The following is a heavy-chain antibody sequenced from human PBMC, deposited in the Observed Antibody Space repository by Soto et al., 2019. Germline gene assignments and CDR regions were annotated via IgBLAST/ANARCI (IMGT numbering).Heavy chain of an antibody. J-gene: IGHJ4*02. V-gene: IGHV4-34*01. CDR1: GQSFSGHS. Sequence: QVQLQQWGAGLVKPSETLSLSCAVYGQSFSGHSWAWIRQPPGKGLEWLGEINESGSTYYNPSLKSRVTISTGTSKNQFSLKLSSVSAAGTAAYFCARGSGIVALPGELEDVKYDYWGQGTLVNVSS. D-gene: IGHD1-1*01. CDR2: INESGST. CDR3: ARGSGIVALPGELEDVKYDY.